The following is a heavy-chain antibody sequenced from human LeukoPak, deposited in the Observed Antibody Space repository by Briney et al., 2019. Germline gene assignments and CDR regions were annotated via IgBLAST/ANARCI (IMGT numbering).Heavy chain of an antibody. V-gene: IGHV1-46*01. CDR1: GYTFTSYH. Sequence: ASVKVSCKASGYTFTSYHMHWVRQAPGQGLEWVGNINLSGGSTTYAQKFQGRVTMTRDTTTSTVYMELSSLRSEDTAVYYCARDYVDDIPMIKDYWGQGTLVTVSS. CDR3: ARDYVDDIPMIKDY. CDR2: INLSGGST. D-gene: IGHD2-8*01. J-gene: IGHJ4*02.